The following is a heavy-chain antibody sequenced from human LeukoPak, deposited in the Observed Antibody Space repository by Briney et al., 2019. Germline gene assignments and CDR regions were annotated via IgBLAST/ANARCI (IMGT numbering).Heavy chain of an antibody. J-gene: IGHJ4*02. CDR3: ARHMGSVWPYLLDN. CDR1: GGSISSYY. CDR2: IYYSGST. D-gene: IGHD6-19*01. V-gene: IGHV4-59*08. Sequence: KPSETLSLTCTVSGGSISSYYWSGIRQPPGMGLEWIGYIYYSGSTNYNPSLKSRVTISVDTSKNQFSLKLSSVTAADTAVYYCARHMGSVWPYLLDNRGQGTLVTVSS.